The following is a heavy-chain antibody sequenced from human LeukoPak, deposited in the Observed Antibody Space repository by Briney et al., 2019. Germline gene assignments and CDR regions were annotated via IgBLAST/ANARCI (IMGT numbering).Heavy chain of an antibody. CDR2: ISASGTST. D-gene: IGHD6-19*01. CDR1: GFTFSSNA. J-gene: IGHJ5*02. CDR3: ARVMTVAGRENWFDP. V-gene: IGHV3-23*01. Sequence: GGSLRLSCAASGFTFSSNAMSWVRQAPGKGLEWVSAISASGTSTYIADSVKGRFTVSRDNFKNTLYLQMNSLRAEDTAVYYCARVMTVAGRENWFDPWGQGTLVTVSS.